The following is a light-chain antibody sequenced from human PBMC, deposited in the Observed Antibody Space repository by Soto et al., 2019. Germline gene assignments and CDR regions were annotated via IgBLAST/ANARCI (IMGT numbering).Light chain of an antibody. CDR2: DVS. J-gene: IGLJ1*01. V-gene: IGLV2-14*01. CDR1: SSDVGGYNY. CDR3: SSYTSSSTYV. Sequence: QSALTQPASVSGSPGQSITISCTGTSSDVGGYNYVSCYQQHPGKAPKLMIYDVSNRPSGVSNRFSGSKSGNTASLTISGLQAEDEADYYCSSYTSSSTYVFGTGTKLT.